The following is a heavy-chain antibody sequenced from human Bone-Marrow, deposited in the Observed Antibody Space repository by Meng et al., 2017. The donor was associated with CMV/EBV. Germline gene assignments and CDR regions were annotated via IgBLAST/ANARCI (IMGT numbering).Heavy chain of an antibody. CDR2: INPSGGST. CDR3: AREPPTVSPNRDKLYYYGMDV. V-gene: IGHV1-46*01. J-gene: IGHJ6*02. CDR1: GYTFTSHF. D-gene: IGHD4-11*01. Sequence: ASVKVSCKASGYTFTSHFMHWVRQAPGQGLEWMGIINPSGGSTTYAQKFQGRVTVTRDTSTSTVYMELSSLRFDDTAVYYCAREPPTVSPNRDKLYYYGMDVWGQGTTVTASS.